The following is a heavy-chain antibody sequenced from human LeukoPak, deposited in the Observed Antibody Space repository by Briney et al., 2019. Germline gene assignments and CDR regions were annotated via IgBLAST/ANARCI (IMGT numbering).Heavy chain of an antibody. CDR3: ARGGRGRYYYGMDV. V-gene: IGHV1-8*01. J-gene: IGHJ6*02. Sequence: GASVKASCKASGYTFTNYDINWVRQATGQGLEGRGWMNPNSGNTGYAQKFQGRVTMTRNTSISTAYMELSSLRSEDTAVYYCARGGRGRYYYGMDVWGQGTTVTVSS. CDR1: GYTFTNYD. CDR2: MNPNSGNT.